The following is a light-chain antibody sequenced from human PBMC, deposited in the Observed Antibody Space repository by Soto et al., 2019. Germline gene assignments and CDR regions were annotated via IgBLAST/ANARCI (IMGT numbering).Light chain of an antibody. CDR1: SSDVGGFDH. CDR3: NSFTTTNTYV. Sequence: QSALTQPASLSGSPGQSITISCTGASSDVGGFDHVSWYQQHPGKVPRLLIYDVSSRPSGVSDRSSGSKSGNTASLTISGLQAEDEADYYCNSFTTTNTYVFGTGTKVTVL. V-gene: IGLV2-14*03. CDR2: DVS. J-gene: IGLJ1*01.